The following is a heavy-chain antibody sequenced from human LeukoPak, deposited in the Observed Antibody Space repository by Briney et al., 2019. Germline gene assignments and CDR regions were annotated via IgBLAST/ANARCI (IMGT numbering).Heavy chain of an antibody. J-gene: IGHJ4*02. D-gene: IGHD3-9*01. CDR3: AKDQEAYFDWLLPDY. CDR2: IRYDGSNK. Sequence: PGGSLRLSCAASGFTFSSYGMHWVRQAPGKGLEWVAFIRYDGSNKYYADSVKGRFTISRDNSKNTLYLQMNSLRAEDTAVYYCAKDQEAYFDWLLPDYWGQGTLVTVSS. CDR1: GFTFSSYG. V-gene: IGHV3-30*02.